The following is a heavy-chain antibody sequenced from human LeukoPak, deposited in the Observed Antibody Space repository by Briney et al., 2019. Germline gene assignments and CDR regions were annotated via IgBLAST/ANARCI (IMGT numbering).Heavy chain of an antibody. D-gene: IGHD6-25*01. CDR1: GFSFSSHE. Sequence: QAGGSLRLSCAASGFSFSSHEMNWVRQAPGKGLEWVSYISRTGTYTYYSDSVKGRFTISRDNTRNSVFLQMESLRAEDTALYYCARDVITATDTAFWDQGTLVTVSS. CDR2: ISRTGTYT. CDR3: ARDVITATDTAF. J-gene: IGHJ4*02. V-gene: IGHV3-48*03.